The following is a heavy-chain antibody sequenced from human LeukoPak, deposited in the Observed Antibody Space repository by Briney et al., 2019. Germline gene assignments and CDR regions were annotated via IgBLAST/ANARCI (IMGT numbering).Heavy chain of an antibody. D-gene: IGHD3-22*01. J-gene: IGHJ6*02. CDR2: IYHSGST. V-gene: IGHV4-30-2*01. CDR3: ARAYYDSSAHSGGYDMDV. Sequence: SQTLSLTCAVSGGSISSGGYSWSWIRQPPGKGLEWIGYIYHSGSTYYNPSLKSRVAMLVDRSKNQFSLKLNSVTAADTAVYYCARAYYDSSAHSGGYDMDVWGQGTTVTVSS. CDR1: GGSISSGGYS.